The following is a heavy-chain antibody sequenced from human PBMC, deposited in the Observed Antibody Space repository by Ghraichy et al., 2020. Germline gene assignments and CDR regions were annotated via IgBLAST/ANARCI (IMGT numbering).Heavy chain of an antibody. V-gene: IGHV3-15*04. CDR1: GFIFTNAW. J-gene: IGHJ4*02. CDR3: APHHAYSAYGLRAY. CDR2: IESKIDGGTS. D-gene: IGHD5-12*01. Sequence: GESLNISCATSGFIFTNAWMSWVRQAPGKGLEWVGRIESKIDGGTSDYGAPGKGRFTISRDDSKSTMYLQMNSLATEDTAVYYCAPHHAYSAYGLRAYWGQGNLVIVSS.